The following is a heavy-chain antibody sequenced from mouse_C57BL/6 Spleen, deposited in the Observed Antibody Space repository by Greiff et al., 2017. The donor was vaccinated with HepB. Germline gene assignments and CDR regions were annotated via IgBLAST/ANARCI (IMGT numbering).Heavy chain of an antibody. D-gene: IGHD1-1*01. CDR3: ARLGLITTVVATSHWYFDV. J-gene: IGHJ1*03. Sequence: VQLQQSGAELARPGASVKLSCKASGYTFTSYGISWVKQRTGQGLEWIGEIYPRSGNTYYNEKFKGKATLTADKSSSTAYMELRSLTSEDSAVYFCARLGLITTVVATSHWYFDVWGTGTTVTVSS. V-gene: IGHV1-81*01. CDR1: GYTFTSYG. CDR2: IYPRSGNT.